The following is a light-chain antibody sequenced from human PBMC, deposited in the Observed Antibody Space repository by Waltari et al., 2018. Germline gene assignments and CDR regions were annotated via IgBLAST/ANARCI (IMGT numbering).Light chain of an antibody. CDR2: GAS. CDR3: QQYNTYPLT. CDR1: QTISSY. V-gene: IGKV1-8*01. J-gene: IGKJ4*01. Sequence: ALRITQSPSSLSASTGDRVTITCRASQTISSYLAWYQQKPGKAPKLLIYGASTLESGVPSRFSGSQSGTDFTLTISCLQSEDFAVYYCQQYNTYPLTFGGGTKVEI.